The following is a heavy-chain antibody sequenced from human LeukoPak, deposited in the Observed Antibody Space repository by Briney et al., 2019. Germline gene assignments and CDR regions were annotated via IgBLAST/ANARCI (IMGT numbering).Heavy chain of an antibody. CDR2: INPNSGGT. V-gene: IGHV1-2*06. CDR1: GYTFTGYY. Sequence: ASVKVSCKASGYTFTGYYMHWVRQAPGQGLEWMGRINPNSGGTNYAQKLQGRVTMTKDTSISTGYMELSRLRSDDTAVYYCARAPLGYNWFDPWGQGTLVTVSS. J-gene: IGHJ5*02. CDR3: ARAPLGYNWFDP. D-gene: IGHD3-10*01.